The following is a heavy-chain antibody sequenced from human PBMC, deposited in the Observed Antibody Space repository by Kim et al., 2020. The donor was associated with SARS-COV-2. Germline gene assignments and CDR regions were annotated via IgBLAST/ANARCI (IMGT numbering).Heavy chain of an antibody. V-gene: IGHV1-24*01. CDR1: GYTLTELS. Sequence: ASVKVSCKVSGYTLTELSMHWVRQAPGKGLEWMGGFDPEDGETIYAQKFQGRVTMTEDTSTDTAYMELSSLRSEDTAVYYCATGGLCSGGSCYNYYYYGMDVWGQGTTVTVSS. CDR2: FDPEDGET. D-gene: IGHD2-15*01. CDR3: ATGGLCSGGSCYNYYYYGMDV. J-gene: IGHJ6*02.